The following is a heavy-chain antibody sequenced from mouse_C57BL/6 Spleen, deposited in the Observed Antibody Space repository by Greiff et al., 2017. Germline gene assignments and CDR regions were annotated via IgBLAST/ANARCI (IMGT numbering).Heavy chain of an antibody. CDR1: GYTFTSYW. V-gene: IGHV1-55*01. CDR3: AREADYAKYFDY. CDR2: IYPGSGST. Sequence: VQLQQPGAELVKPGASVKMSCTASGYTFTSYWITWVKQRPGQGLEWIGDIYPGSGSTNYNAKFKSKATLTVDTSSSTAYMQLSSLTSEDSAVYYCAREADYAKYFDYWGQGTTLTVSS. J-gene: IGHJ2*01. D-gene: IGHD2-4*01.